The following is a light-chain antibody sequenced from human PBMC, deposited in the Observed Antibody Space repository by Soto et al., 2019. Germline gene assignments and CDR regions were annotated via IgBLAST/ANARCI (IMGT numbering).Light chain of an antibody. CDR2: HAS. Sequence: EIQMTQSPSTLSASVGDRVTITFRPSQSVNSYLAWYQQRPGEDPKVLIFHASTLESGVPSRFSGSGSGKEFTLSISSLQPAEFATYYCQQYDSSSPWTFGQGTKVYIK. V-gene: IGKV1-5*01. J-gene: IGKJ1*01. CDR1: QSVNSY. CDR3: QQYDSSSPWT.